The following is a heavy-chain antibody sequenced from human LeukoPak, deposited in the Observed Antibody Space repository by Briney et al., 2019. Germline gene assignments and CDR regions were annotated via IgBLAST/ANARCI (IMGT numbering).Heavy chain of an antibody. CDR1: GYTFTSYG. D-gene: IGHD3-22*01. J-gene: IGHJ4*02. Sequence: ASVKVSCKASGYTFTSYGISWVRQAPGQGLEWMGWISAYHGNTNYAQKLQGRVTMTTNTSPSTAYMDLRRLRSDDTAVYYSARGLYDSSGYYYGYWGQGTLVTVSS. V-gene: IGHV1-18*01. CDR3: ARGLYDSSGYYYGY. CDR2: ISAYHGNT.